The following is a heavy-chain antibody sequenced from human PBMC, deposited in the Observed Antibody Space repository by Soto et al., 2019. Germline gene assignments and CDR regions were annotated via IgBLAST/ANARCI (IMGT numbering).Heavy chain of an antibody. Sequence: ASVKVSGKASGYTFTSYGISWVRQAPGQGLEWMGWISAYNGNTNYAQKLQGRVTMTTDTSTSTAYLELRSLRSDDTAVYYCARDLRFLEWLAYYYYGMDVWGQGTTVTVSS. CDR2: ISAYNGNT. D-gene: IGHD3-3*01. V-gene: IGHV1-18*01. CDR3: ARDLRFLEWLAYYYYGMDV. CDR1: GYTFTSYG. J-gene: IGHJ6*02.